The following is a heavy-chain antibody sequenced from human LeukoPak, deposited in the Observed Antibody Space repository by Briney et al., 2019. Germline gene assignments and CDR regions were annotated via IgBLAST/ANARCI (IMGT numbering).Heavy chain of an antibody. CDR3: ARGGSILVVYEDHFVY. Sequence: GGSLRLSCAASGFTFSSYSMNWVRQAPGKGLELVSYISSSSSTIYYADSVKGRFTISRDNAKNSLYLQMNSLRDEDTAVYYCARGGSILVVYEDHFVYWGQGTLVTVSS. CDR2: ISSSSSTI. CDR1: GFTFSSYS. V-gene: IGHV3-48*02. D-gene: IGHD2-8*02. J-gene: IGHJ4*02.